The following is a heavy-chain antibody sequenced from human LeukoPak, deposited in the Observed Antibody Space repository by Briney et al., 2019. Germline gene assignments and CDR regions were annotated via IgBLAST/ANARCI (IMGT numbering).Heavy chain of an antibody. J-gene: IGHJ4*02. V-gene: IGHV1-8*01. CDR1: GYPFSSYN. D-gene: IGHD2-8*01. CDR3: ARRYCTNGVCYHGIDY. CDR2: MSPNSGQT. Sequence: ASVKVSCKASGYPFSSYNIHWVRQATGLGLEWMGWMSPNSGQTGYAQRFQGSVTMTRDTSISTAYMELSSLRSEDTAVYYCARRYCTNGVCYHGIDYWGQGTLVTVSS.